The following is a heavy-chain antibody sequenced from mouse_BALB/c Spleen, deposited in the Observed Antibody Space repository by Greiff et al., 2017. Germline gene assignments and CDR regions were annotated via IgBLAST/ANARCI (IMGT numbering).Heavy chain of an antibody. CDR2: ISSGGST. CDR3: ARGENYGYDGDYFDY. Sequence: EVQVVESGGGLVKPGGSLKLSCAASGFTFSSYAMSWVRQTPEKRLEWVASISSGGSTYYPDSVKGRFTISRDNARNILYLQMSSLRSEDTAMYYCARGENYGYDGDYFDYWGQGTTLTVSS. D-gene: IGHD2-2*01. J-gene: IGHJ2*01. V-gene: IGHV5-6-5*01. CDR1: GFTFSSYA.